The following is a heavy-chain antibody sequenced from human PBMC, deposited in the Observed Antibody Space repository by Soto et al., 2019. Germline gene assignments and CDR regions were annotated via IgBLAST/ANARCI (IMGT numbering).Heavy chain of an antibody. CDR1: GGSISSYY. Sequence: PSETLSLTSTVSGGSISSYYWTWIRQPPGKGLGWIGYIYYSGSANYNPSLKSRVTISVDTSKNQFSLKLSSVTAADTAVYYCARDKYYDSTGTFDYWGQGTLVTVSS. D-gene: IGHD3-22*01. J-gene: IGHJ4*02. CDR2: IYYSGSA. CDR3: ARDKYYDSTGTFDY. V-gene: IGHV4-59*01.